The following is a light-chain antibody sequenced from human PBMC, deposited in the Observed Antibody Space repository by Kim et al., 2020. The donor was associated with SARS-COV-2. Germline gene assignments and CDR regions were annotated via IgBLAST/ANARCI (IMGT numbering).Light chain of an antibody. Sequence: ALGQTVRITCQGDSIRSNFASWYQQKPGQAPVLVIYGKNYRPSGIPDRFSGSRSGNTASLTITGAQAEDEADYYCNSRDSSGNHWVFGGGTKLTVL. CDR3: NSRDSSGNHWV. CDR1: SIRSNF. V-gene: IGLV3-19*01. J-gene: IGLJ3*02. CDR2: GKN.